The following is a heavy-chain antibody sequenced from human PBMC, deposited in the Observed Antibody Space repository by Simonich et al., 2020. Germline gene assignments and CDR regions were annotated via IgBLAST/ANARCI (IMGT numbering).Heavy chain of an antibody. CDR3: ARHAGFAFDI. J-gene: IGHJ3*02. V-gene: IGHV4-39*01. Sequence: QLQLQESGPGLVKPSETLSLTCTVSGGSISSSSYYWGWIRQPPGKGLEWIGRIYYSGSTYYTPSLKMRATISVDTSKNQFSLKLSSVTAADTAVYYCARHAGFAFDIWGQGTMVTVSS. CDR1: GGSISSSSYY. D-gene: IGHD6-13*01. CDR2: IYYSGST.